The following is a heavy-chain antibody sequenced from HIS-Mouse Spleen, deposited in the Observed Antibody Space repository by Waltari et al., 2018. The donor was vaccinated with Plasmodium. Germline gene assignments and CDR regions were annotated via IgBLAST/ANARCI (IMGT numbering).Heavy chain of an antibody. CDR3: ARAYYDFWSGYRFDY. D-gene: IGHD3-3*01. J-gene: IGHJ4*02. V-gene: IGHV4-34*01. CDR1: GGSFRGSD. CDR2: INHSGST. Sequence: QVQLQPWCAGLLKHSETLPLTCAVYGGSFRGSDCRWIRQPPGKGLEWIGEINHSGSTNYNPSHKMRVTISVDTSKNQFSRKLGSVTAADTAVYYCARAYYDFWSGYRFDYWGQGTLVTVSS.